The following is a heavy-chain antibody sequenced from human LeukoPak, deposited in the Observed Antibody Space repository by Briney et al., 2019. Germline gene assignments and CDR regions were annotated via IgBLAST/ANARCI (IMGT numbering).Heavy chain of an antibody. D-gene: IGHD3-10*01. CDR2: IYYSGST. Sequence: PSETLSLTCTVSGGSISSGSYYWSWIRQPAGKGLEWIGNIYYSGSTYYNPSLKSRVTISADTSKNQFSLKLSSVTAADTAVYYCARIILYGSGSYSVDPWGQGTLVTVSS. J-gene: IGHJ5*02. V-gene: IGHV4-61*10. CDR1: GGSISSGSYY. CDR3: ARIILYGSGSYSVDP.